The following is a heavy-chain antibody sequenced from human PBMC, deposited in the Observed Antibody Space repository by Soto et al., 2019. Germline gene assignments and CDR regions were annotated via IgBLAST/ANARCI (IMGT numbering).Heavy chain of an antibody. CDR2: ITNDGSST. CDR1: GFVFSSYW. CDR3: ARGMQGSRYFDL. V-gene: IGHV3-74*01. J-gene: IGHJ2*01. Sequence: EVQLVESGGGLVQPGGSLRLSCAGSGFVFSSYWMHWVRQVPGKGLVWVSRITNDGSSTTYADSVNGRFTISRDNAKNTLYLQMSSLGAEDTAVYYCARGMQGSRYFDLWGRGALVTVYS.